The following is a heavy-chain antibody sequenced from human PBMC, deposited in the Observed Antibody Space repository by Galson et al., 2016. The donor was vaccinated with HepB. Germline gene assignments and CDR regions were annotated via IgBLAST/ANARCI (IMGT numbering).Heavy chain of an antibody. CDR3: ARAPVTSTTCCYSFDY. V-gene: IGHV3-53*01. J-gene: IGHJ4*02. D-gene: IGHD2-2*01. CDR1: GFTVSSNY. Sequence: SLRLSCAASGFTVSSNYMSWVRQAPGKGXGGVSFXXSGGTTYXADSVXXRFTISNDNSKNTLYLQMNSLRAEDTAVYYCARAPVTSTTCCYSFDYWGQGTXXTVS. CDR2: XXSGGTT.